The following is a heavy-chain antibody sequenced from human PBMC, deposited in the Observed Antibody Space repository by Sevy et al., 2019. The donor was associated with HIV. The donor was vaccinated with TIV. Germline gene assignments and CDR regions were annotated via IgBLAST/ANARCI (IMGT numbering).Heavy chain of an antibody. Sequence: SETLSLTCTVSGGSIFSYYWSWIRQPAGKGLEWVGRIYTSGSTNYNPSLKSRVTMSVDTSENQFSLKLSSVTAADTAVYYCARVGSYYYGSGRLEGLWSFDLWGRGTLVTVSS. CDR1: GGSIFSYY. J-gene: IGHJ2*01. CDR3: ARVGSYYYGSGRLEGLWSFDL. D-gene: IGHD3-10*01. V-gene: IGHV4-4*07. CDR2: IYTSGST.